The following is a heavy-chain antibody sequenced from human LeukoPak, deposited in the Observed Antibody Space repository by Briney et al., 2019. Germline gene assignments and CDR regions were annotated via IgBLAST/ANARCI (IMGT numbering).Heavy chain of an antibody. D-gene: IGHD2-21*02. CDR2: ISSSSNKV. Sequence: PGGSLRLSCAASGFAISDCSMNWVRQVPGKGLEWVSYISSSSNKVYYADSVKGRFTISRDNAKNSLFLQMNSLRADDTAVYYCARNFYCGGDCAISYFDYWGQGTLVTVSS. CDR1: GFAISDCS. J-gene: IGHJ4*02. V-gene: IGHV3-48*01. CDR3: ARNFYCGGDCAISYFDY.